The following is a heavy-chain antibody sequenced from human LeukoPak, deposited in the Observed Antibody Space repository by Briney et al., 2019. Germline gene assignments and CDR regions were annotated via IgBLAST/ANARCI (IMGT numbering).Heavy chain of an antibody. D-gene: IGHD6-6*01. Sequence: GGSLRLSCAASGFTFSSYSINWVRQAPGKGLEWVSSISSGSSYIYYADSVRGRFTISRDNAKNSLYLQMNSLRAEDTALYYCARDGPEYSNYYYFDYWGQGTLVTVSS. CDR1: GFTFSSYS. V-gene: IGHV3-21*01. CDR2: ISSGSSYI. J-gene: IGHJ4*02. CDR3: ARDGPEYSNYYYFDY.